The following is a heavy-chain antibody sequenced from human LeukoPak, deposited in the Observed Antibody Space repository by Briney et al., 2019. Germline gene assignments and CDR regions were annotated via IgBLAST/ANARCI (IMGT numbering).Heavy chain of an antibody. Sequence: GGSLRLSCAASGFTFSDHWMSWGRQAPGKGLEWVANIKQDESKRYYVDSVKGRFTISRDNAKNSLYLQINSLRAEDTAVYYCAREASLYCSGNDCYWAFDRWGQGTLVTVSS. D-gene: IGHD2-15*01. CDR1: GFTFSDHW. CDR3: AREASLYCSGNDCYWAFDR. V-gene: IGHV3-7*01. J-gene: IGHJ5*02. CDR2: IKQDESKR.